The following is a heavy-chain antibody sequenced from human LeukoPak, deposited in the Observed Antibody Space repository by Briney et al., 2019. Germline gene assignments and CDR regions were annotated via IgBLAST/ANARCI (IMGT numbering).Heavy chain of an antibody. J-gene: IGHJ4*02. CDR2: INPNSGGT. D-gene: IGHD3-22*01. CDR1: GYTFTGYY. CDR3: ARSHYSFYSSGHIDY. Sequence: ASVKVSCKASGYTFTGYYMHWVRQAPGQGLEWMGWINPNSGGTNYARKFQGRVTMTRDTSISTAYMELSRLRSDDTAVYYCARSHYSFYSSGHIDYWGQGTLVTVSS. V-gene: IGHV1-2*02.